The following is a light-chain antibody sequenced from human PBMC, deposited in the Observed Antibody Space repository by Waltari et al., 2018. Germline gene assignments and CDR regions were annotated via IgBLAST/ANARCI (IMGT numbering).Light chain of an antibody. CDR3: QQRSNWPPIT. V-gene: IGKV3-11*01. CDR2: GAS. CDR1: QSVDSY. J-gene: IGKJ5*01. Sequence: EIVLTQSPATLSLSPGERATLSCRASQSVDSYLAWYQQKPGQAPRLLIYGASNRATGIPARFSGSGSGTDFTLTISSLEPEDFAVYYCQQRSNWPPITFGQGTRLEIK.